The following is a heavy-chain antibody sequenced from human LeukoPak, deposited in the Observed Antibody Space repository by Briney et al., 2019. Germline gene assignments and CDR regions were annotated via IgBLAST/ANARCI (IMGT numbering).Heavy chain of an antibody. V-gene: IGHV6-1*01. J-gene: IGHJ4*02. CDR2: TYYRSKWSY. Sequence: SQTLSLTCAISGDSVSSNSAAWNWIRRSPSRGLEWLGRTYYRSKWSYNYAVSVKSRVTISPDTSKNQFSLQLNSVTLEDTAVYYCARDGTGDGDFDYWGQGTLVTVSS. CDR3: ARDGTGDGDFDY. CDR1: GDSVSSNSAA. D-gene: IGHD1-1*01.